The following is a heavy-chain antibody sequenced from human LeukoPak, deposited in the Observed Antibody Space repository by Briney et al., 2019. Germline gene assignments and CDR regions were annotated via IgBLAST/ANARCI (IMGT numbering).Heavy chain of an antibody. V-gene: IGHV3-15*01. CDR1: GFTFSNAW. J-gene: IGHJ4*02. CDR3: TTDSPKLRYFDWLLLTFLSHYWGQGTLVTVSSGESCHFDD. Sequence: PGGSLRLSCAASGFTFSNAWMSWVRQAPGKGLEWVGRINSKTAGGTTDYAAPVKGRFTTSRGDSKNTLCLQMNSLKTEDTAVYYCTTDSPKLRYFDWLLLTFLSHYWGQGTLVTVSSGESCHFDDWGQGTLVTVSS. CDR2: INSKTAGGTT. D-gene: IGHD3-9*01.